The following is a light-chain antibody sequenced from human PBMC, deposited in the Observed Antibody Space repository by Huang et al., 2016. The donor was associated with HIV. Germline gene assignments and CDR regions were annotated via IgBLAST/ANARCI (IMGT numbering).Light chain of an antibody. CDR1: QDISNY. CDR3: QQYDHLLT. Sequence: IQMTQSPSSLSASVGDRVTITCQAIQDISNYLNWYQQKPGKASKLLIYDASNLETGVPSRFSGSGSGTDFTFTISSLQPEDIATYYCQQYDHLLTFGGGTKVEIK. J-gene: IGKJ4*01. CDR2: DAS. V-gene: IGKV1-33*01.